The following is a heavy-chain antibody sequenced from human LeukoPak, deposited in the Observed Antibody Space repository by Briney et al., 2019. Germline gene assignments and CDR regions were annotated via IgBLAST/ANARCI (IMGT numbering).Heavy chain of an antibody. J-gene: IGHJ4*02. D-gene: IGHD5-12*01. CDR1: GYTFTSYG. CDR2: ISAYNGNT. Sequence: ASVKVSCKASGYTFTSYGISWVRQAPGQGLEWMGWISAYNGNTNYAQKFQGRVTITRDTSASTAYMELSSLRSEDTAVYYCAREGGYSGLARFYYFDYWGQGTLVTVSS. V-gene: IGHV1-18*01. CDR3: AREGGYSGLARFYYFDY.